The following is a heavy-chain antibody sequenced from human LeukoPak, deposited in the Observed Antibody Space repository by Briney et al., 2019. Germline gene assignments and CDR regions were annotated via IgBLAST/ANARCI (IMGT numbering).Heavy chain of an antibody. D-gene: IGHD6-19*01. CDR2: IKPDGSEK. Sequence: GGSLRLSCAASGFTFSSYEMNWVRQAPGKGLEWVANIKPDGSEKYYVDSVKGRFTISRDNAKNSLYLQMNSLRAEDTAVYYCARGGAGHSSGWYASYYWGQGTLVTVSS. CDR1: GFTFSSYE. CDR3: ARGGAGHSSGWYASYY. V-gene: IGHV3-7*01. J-gene: IGHJ4*02.